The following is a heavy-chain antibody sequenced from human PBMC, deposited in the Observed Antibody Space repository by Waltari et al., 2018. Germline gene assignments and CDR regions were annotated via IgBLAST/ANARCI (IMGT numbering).Heavy chain of an antibody. V-gene: IGHV4-39*07. Sequence: QLQLLESGPGLVSPSETLSLSCTMLGVSIRNRSFSWGWIRQPPGKGLEWIGSIYYSGGTYYNPSLKSRVTISGDTSKNQFSLKLSSVTAADTAVYYCARGLIWGKGTTVTISS. CDR1: GVSIRNRSFS. J-gene: IGHJ6*04. CDR3: ARGLI. CDR2: IYYSGGT.